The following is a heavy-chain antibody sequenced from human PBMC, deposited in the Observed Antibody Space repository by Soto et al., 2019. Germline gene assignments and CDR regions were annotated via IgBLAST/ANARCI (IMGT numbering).Heavy chain of an antibody. J-gene: IGHJ6*03. CDR1: GFTVSSNY. D-gene: IGHD2-2*01. CDR3: ARVPAANPYYYYCMDV. Sequence: EVQLVESGGGLVQPGGSLRLSCAASGFTVSSNYMSWVRQAPGKGLEWVSVIYSGGSTYYADSVKGRFTISRHNSKNTLYLQMNSLRAEDTAVYYCARVPAANPYYYYCMDVWGKGTTVTVSS. CDR2: IYSGGST. V-gene: IGHV3-53*04.